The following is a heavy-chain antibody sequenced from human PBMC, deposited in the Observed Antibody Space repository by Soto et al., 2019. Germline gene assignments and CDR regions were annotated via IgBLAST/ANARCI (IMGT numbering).Heavy chain of an antibody. CDR1: GFTFSTYA. Sequence: QVQLVESGGGVVQPGRSLRLSCAASGFTFSTYAMHWLRQAPGKGLEWMAVIWFDGSNIYYADSVKGRFTISRDNSKNMLYLHMSNLRAEDTAVYYCARLAAIQYWYFDLWGRGTLVTVSS. CDR3: ARLAAIQYWYFDL. CDR2: IWFDGSNI. J-gene: IGHJ2*01. D-gene: IGHD5-18*01. V-gene: IGHV3-33*01.